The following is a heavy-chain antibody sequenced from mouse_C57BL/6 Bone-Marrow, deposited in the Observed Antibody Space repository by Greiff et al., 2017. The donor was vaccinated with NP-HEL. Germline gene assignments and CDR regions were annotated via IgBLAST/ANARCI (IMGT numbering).Heavy chain of an antibody. V-gene: IGHV1-81*01. CDR3: ASYGYGCWYFEG. Sequence: QVQLKQPGAELARPGASVKLSCKASGYTFTSYGISWVKQRTGQGLEWIGEIYPRSGNTYYNEKFKGKATLTADKSSSTAYMELRSLTSEDSAVYFCASYGYGCWYFEGWGTGTTVTVSA. D-gene: IGHD2-2*01. CDR2: IYPRSGNT. J-gene: IGHJ1*03. CDR1: GYTFTSYG.